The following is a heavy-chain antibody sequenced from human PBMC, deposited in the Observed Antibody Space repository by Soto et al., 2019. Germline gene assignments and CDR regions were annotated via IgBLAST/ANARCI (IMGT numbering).Heavy chain of an antibody. D-gene: IGHD5-12*01. V-gene: IGHV3-33*01. Sequence: QVQLVESGGGVVQPGRSLRLSCAASGFTFSSYGMHWVRQAPGKGLELVGLVWYDGGNKYYADSVKGRFTISRDNSKNTLYLQMTSLRGEAPAVYYCVSAAGYSGIAYVYYYGMDVSGPGTTVTVSS. J-gene: IGHJ6*02. CDR3: VSAAGYSGIAYVYYYGMDV. CDR1: GFTFSSYG. CDR2: VWYDGGNK.